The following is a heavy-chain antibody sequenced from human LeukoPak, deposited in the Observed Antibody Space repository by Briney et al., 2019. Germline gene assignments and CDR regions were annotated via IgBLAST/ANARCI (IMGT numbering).Heavy chain of an antibody. CDR2: INPNSGGT. CDR1: GYTFTGYY. D-gene: IGHD2/OR15-2a*01. CDR3: ARELSRGVRAKILLD. J-gene: IGHJ4*02. Sequence: ASVKVSCKASGYTFTGYYMHWVRQAPGQGLEWMGWINPNSGGTNYAQKFQGWVTMTRDTSISTAYMELSRLRSDDTAVYYCARELSRGVRAKILLDWGQGTLVTASS. V-gene: IGHV1-2*04.